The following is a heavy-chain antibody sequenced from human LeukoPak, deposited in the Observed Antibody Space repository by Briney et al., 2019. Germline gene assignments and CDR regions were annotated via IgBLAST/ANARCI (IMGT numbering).Heavy chain of an antibody. V-gene: IGHV3-15*01. D-gene: IGHD1-26*01. J-gene: IGHJ4*02. CDR2: IKNKTDGGTT. CDR3: ARDGYSGSYYDF. CDR1: GFTFSNAW. Sequence: GGSLRLSCAASGFTFSNAWMSWVRQAPGKGLEWVGRIKNKTDGGTTDYAAPVKGRFTISRDNAKNALYLQMSSLRAEDTALYYCARDGYSGSYYDFWGQGTLVTVSS.